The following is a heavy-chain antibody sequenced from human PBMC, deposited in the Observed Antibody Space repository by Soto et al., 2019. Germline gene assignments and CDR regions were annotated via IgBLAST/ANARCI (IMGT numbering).Heavy chain of an antibody. Sequence: SETLSLTCTVSGGSISSGDYYWSWIRQPPGKGLEWIGYIYYSGSTYYNPSLKSRVTISVDTSKNQFSLKLSSVTAADTAVYYCARAYCGGDCYPFDYWGQGTLVTVSS. D-gene: IGHD2-21*02. V-gene: IGHV4-30-4*01. CDR3: ARAYCGGDCYPFDY. CDR1: GGSISSGDYY. CDR2: IYYSGST. J-gene: IGHJ4*02.